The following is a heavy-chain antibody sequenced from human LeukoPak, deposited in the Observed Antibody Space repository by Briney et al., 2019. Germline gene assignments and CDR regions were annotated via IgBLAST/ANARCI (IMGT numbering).Heavy chain of an antibody. CDR2: ISTSSSTI. CDR3: ARGPPLFDP. V-gene: IGHV3-48*01. CDR1: GFTFSSYD. J-gene: IGHJ5*02. Sequence: GGSLRLSCAASGFTFSSYDMNWIRQAPGKGMEWVSYISTSSSTIYYADSVKGRFTISRDNAKNSLYLQMNSLRAEDTAIYYCARGPPLFDPWGQGTLVTVSS.